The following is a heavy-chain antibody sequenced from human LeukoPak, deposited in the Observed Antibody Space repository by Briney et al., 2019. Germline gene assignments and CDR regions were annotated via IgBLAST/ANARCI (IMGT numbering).Heavy chain of an antibody. CDR2: ISAYNGNT. Sequence: ASVKVSCKASGYTFTSYGISWVRQAPGQGLEWMGWISAYNGNTNYAQKLQGRVTMTTDASTSTAYMELRSLRSDDTAVYYCARDMDDILTGYPVNWGQGTLVTVSS. V-gene: IGHV1-18*01. CDR3: ARDMDDILTGYPVN. D-gene: IGHD3-9*01. CDR1: GYTFTSYG. J-gene: IGHJ4*02.